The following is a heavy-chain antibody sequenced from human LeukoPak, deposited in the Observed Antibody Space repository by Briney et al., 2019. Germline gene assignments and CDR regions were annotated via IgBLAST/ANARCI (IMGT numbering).Heavy chain of an antibody. CDR2: ISGSGGST. Sequence: GGSLRLSCAASGFTFSSYAMSWVRQAPGKGLEWVSAISGSGGSTYYADSVKGRFTISRDNSKNTLYLQMNSLRAEDTAVYYCASTLGSRGYSYGPDYWGQGTLVTVSS. V-gene: IGHV3-23*01. CDR3: ASTLGSRGYSYGPDY. D-gene: IGHD5-18*01. J-gene: IGHJ4*02. CDR1: GFTFSSYA.